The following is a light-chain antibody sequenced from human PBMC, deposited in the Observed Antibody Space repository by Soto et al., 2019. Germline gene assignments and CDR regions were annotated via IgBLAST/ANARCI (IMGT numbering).Light chain of an antibody. V-gene: IGKV2-28*01. CDR1: QSLLQTNGYNY. CDR3: MQSRQCPPT. Sequence: DIVMTQSPLSLPVTPGEPASISCSSSQSLLQTNGYNYLDWYLQKPGQSPQLLIYFCSYRASGVPDRFSGSESDTDFTLKIRRVEAEDVGVYYCMQSRQCPPTFVQVTKVEI. J-gene: IGKJ1*01. CDR2: FCS.